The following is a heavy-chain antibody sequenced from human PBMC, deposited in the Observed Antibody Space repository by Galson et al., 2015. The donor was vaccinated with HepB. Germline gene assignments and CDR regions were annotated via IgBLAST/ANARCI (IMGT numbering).Heavy chain of an antibody. CDR1: GFTFSSYG. V-gene: IGHV3-30*18. CDR2: ISYDGSNK. J-gene: IGHJ4*02. Sequence: SLRLSCAASGFTFSSYGMHWVRQAPGKGLEWVAVISYDGSNKYYADSVKGRFTISRDNSKNTLYLQMSSLRAEDTAVYYCAKDLYANGDYVFDYWGQGTLVTVSS. D-gene: IGHD4-17*01. CDR3: AKDLYANGDYVFDY.